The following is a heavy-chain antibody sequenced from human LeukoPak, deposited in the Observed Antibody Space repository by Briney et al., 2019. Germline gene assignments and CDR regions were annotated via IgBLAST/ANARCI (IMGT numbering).Heavy chain of an antibody. Sequence: SETLSLTCTVSGGSISSNSHYWGWIRQPPGKGLEWIGSIYSSGTTYYNPSLRSRLTISADTSKNLFSLKLGSVAAADTAVYYCAPRTVTYYYYGMDVWGQGTTVTVSS. CDR3: APRTVTYYYYGMDV. CDR1: GGSISSNSHY. V-gene: IGHV4-39*07. CDR2: IYSSGTT. D-gene: IGHD4-17*01. J-gene: IGHJ6*02.